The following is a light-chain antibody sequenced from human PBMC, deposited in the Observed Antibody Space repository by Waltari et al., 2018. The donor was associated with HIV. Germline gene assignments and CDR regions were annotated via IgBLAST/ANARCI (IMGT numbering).Light chain of an antibody. Sequence: DIHMTQSPSSLSASVGDRVTITGRASPSITSYLNWYQQRPEKAHNLLIYTEANLQSGVPSRFSGNGSGADFTLTISNLQPEDFATYSCQKSYTTPYTFGQGTKLEIK. V-gene: IGKV1-39*01. CDR3: QKSYTTPYT. CDR2: TEA. CDR1: PSITSY. J-gene: IGKJ2*01.